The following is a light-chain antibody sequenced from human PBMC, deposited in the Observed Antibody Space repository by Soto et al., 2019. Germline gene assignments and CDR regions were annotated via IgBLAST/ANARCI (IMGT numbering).Light chain of an antibody. Sequence: EIVLTQSPGTLPLSPGERATLSCRASQSGSSSYFAWSQQKPGQAPRLLIYGASSRATSIPDRLSGSGSGTEGALASVRLEPEDFAVYCCQQDGSSLLTFGGATKVEIK. CDR1: QSGSSSY. J-gene: IGKJ4*01. CDR2: GAS. V-gene: IGKV3-20*01. CDR3: QQDGSSLLT.